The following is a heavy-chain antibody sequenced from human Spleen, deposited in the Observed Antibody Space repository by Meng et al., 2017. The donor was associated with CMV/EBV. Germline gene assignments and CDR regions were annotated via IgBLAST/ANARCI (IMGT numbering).Heavy chain of an antibody. Sequence: QVQIQESCPGSVHPSQTLSLTRTLSGASISSGDNYWSWIRQPPGKGLEWIGYIYYSESTYSNASLKSRVTISVDTSKNQFSLKLSSVTAADTAVYYCARSPYCGGDCRLFDLWGHGTLVTVSS. D-gene: IGHD2-21*02. CDR3: ARSPYCGGDCRLFDL. CDR1: GASISSGDNY. J-gene: IGHJ2*01. V-gene: IGHV4-30-4*01. CDR2: IYYSEST.